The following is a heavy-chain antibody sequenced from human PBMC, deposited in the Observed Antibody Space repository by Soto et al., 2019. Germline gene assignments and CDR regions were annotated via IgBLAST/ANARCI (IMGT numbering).Heavy chain of an antibody. J-gene: IGHJ4*02. CDR3: ARDYDYIWGSYRFLAY. CDR1: GYTFTGYY. V-gene: IGHV1-2*04. CDR2: INPNSGGT. D-gene: IGHD3-16*02. Sequence: QVQLVQSGAEVKKPGASVKVSCKASGYTFTGYYMHWVRQAPGQGLEWMGWINPNSGGTNYAQKFQGWVTMTRDTSISTAYMELSRLRSDDTAVYYCARDYDYIWGSYRFLAYWGQGTLVTVSS.